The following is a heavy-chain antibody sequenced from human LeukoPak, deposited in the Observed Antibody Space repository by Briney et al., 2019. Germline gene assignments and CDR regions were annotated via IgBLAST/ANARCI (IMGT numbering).Heavy chain of an antibody. D-gene: IGHD3-3*01. J-gene: IGHJ3*02. CDR2: ISSSSSTI. CDR3: ARASISKYYDFWSGYDSGAFDI. V-gene: IGHV3-48*01. Sequence: GGSLRLSCAASGFTFSSYSMNWVRQAPGKGLEWVSYISSSSSTIYYADSVKGRFTISRDNAKNSLHLQMNSLRAEDTAVYYCARASISKYYDFWSGYDSGAFDIWGQGTMVTVSS. CDR1: GFTFSSYS.